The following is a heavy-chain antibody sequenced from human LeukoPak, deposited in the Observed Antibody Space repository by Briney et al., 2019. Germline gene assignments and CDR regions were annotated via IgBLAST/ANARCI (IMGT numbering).Heavy chain of an antibody. J-gene: IGHJ4*02. Sequence: SETLSLPCTVSGGSISTYYWSWLRHPAERGREGIGHLSTIGTTQYNPSFKRRVTRSVATSSNQFSLKLSSVTAADTAVYYCARGSYYDTLTGYYRGSFDSWGQGTLVTVSS. V-gene: IGHV4-4*07. CDR1: GGSISTYY. CDR3: ARGSYYDTLTGYYRGSFDS. CDR2: LSTIGTT. D-gene: IGHD3-9*01.